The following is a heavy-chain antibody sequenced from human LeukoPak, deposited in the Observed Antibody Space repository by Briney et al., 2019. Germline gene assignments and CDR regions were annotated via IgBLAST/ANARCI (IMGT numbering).Heavy chain of an antibody. V-gene: IGHV1-18*01. CDR3: ARLVTNYDSSGYYYDWYFDL. D-gene: IGHD3-22*01. Sequence: ASVKVSCKASGYTFTSYGISWVRQAPGQGLERMGWISAYNGNTNYAQKLQGRVTMTTDTSTSTAYMELRSLRSDDTAVYYCARLVTNYDSSGYYYDWYFDLWGRGTLVTVSS. J-gene: IGHJ2*01. CDR1: GYTFTSYG. CDR2: ISAYNGNT.